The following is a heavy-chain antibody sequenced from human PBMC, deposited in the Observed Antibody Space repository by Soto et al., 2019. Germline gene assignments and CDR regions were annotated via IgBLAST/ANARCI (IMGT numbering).Heavy chain of an antibody. D-gene: IGHD3-22*01. V-gene: IGHV3-21*01. J-gene: IGHJ4*02. CDR3: ARDYYYDSSGYYAGFDY. Sequence: EVQLVESGGGLVKPGGSLRLSCAASGFTFSSYSMNWVRQAPGKGLEWVSSISSSSSYIYYADSVKGRFTISRDNAKNSLYLQMNSLRAEDTAVYYCARDYYYDSSGYYAGFDYWGQGTLVTVS. CDR1: GFTFSSYS. CDR2: ISSSSSYI.